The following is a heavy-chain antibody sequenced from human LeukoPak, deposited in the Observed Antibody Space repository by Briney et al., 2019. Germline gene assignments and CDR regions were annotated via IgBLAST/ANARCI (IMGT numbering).Heavy chain of an antibody. CDR1: GFTFSSYA. J-gene: IGHJ4*02. V-gene: IGHV3-23*01. D-gene: IGHD5-18*01. CDR2: VSASGDST. Sequence: GGSLRLSCAASGFTFSSYAMSWVHQAPGKGLAWISTVSASGDSTSYADSVKGRFTISRDNSKNTLYLQMNSLRAEDTAVYYCAKDLLFSGGSRTRGYSYGYDYFDYWGQGTLVTVSS. CDR3: AKDLLFSGGSRTRGYSYGYDYFDY.